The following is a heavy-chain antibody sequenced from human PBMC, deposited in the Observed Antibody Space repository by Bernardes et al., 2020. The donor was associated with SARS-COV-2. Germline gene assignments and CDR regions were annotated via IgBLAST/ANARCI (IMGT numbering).Heavy chain of an antibody. Sequence: GGSLRLSCAASGFSFSDYAMSWIRQSPGKGLEWVSGISGSSNTIYYADSVKGRFTISRDNSKNTLFLEMNNLRAEDTAVYYCAKDRRGITGTPFRNWFDPWGQGTLVTVSS. V-gene: IGHV3-23*01. J-gene: IGHJ5*02. D-gene: IGHD1-20*01. CDR3: AKDRRGITGTPFRNWFDP. CDR2: ISGSSNTI. CDR1: GFSFSDYA.